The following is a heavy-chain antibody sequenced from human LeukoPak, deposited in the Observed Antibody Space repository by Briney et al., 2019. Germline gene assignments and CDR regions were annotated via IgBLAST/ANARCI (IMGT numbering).Heavy chain of an antibody. CDR2: ISSSSSYI. V-gene: IGHV3-21*01. D-gene: IGHD3-22*01. J-gene: IGHJ3*02. CDR3: ARGGYYYDSSGAFDI. CDR1: GFTFSSYS. Sequence: GGSLRLSCAASGFTFSSYSMNWFRQAPGKGLEWVSSISSSSSYIYYADSVKGRFTISRDNAKNSLYLQMNSLRAEDTAVYYCARGGYYYDSSGAFDIWGQGTMVTVSS.